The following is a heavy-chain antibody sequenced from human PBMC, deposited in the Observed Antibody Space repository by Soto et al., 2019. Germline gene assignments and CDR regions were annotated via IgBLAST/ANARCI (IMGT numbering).Heavy chain of an antibody. D-gene: IGHD2-15*01. J-gene: IGHJ4*02. CDR3: ARGPYCSGGSCYSAYFDY. CDR1: GGSFSGYY. CDR2: INHSGST. V-gene: IGHV4-34*01. Sequence: SETLSLTCAVYGGSFSGYYWSWIRQPPGKGLEWIGEINHSGSTNYNPSLKSRVTISVDTSKNQFSLKLSSVTAADTAVYYCARGPYCSGGSCYSAYFDYWGQGTLVTVSS.